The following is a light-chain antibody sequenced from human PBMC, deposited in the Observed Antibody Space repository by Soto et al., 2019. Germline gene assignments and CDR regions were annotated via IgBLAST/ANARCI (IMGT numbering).Light chain of an antibody. Sequence: VFTHCPATLSLSPGIRATLCCRTSQNITTYFSCYQQKPGPAPRLLIYDVSKRATGIPARFSGSGAGTDFTLTISSLEPEDFAVYYCQQRSSWPLTFGQGTKVEIK. V-gene: IGKV3-11*01. J-gene: IGKJ1*01. CDR2: DVS. CDR1: QNITTY. CDR3: QQRSSWPLT.